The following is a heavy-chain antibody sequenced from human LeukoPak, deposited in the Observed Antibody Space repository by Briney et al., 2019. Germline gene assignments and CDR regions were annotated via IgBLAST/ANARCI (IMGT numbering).Heavy chain of an antibody. CDR2: IWYDGSDK. D-gene: IGHD3-16*01. J-gene: IGHJ4*02. Sequence: TGGSLRLSCAASGFTFSSHGMHWVRQAPGKGLEWVAVIWYDGSDKYYADSVKGRFTISRDNSKNTLYLQMTSLRADDTAVCYCARDRVLHYFDYWGQGALVTVSS. CDR3: ARDRVLHYFDY. V-gene: IGHV3-33*01. CDR1: GFTFSSHG.